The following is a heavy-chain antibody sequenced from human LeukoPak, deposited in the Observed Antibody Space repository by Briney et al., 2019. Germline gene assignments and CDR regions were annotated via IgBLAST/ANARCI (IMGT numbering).Heavy chain of an antibody. CDR2: IIPIFGTA. V-gene: IGHV1-69*05. Sequence: SVKVSCKAPGGTFSSYAISWVRQAPGQGLEWMGGIIPIFGTANYAQKFQGRVTMTRDTSTSTVYMELSSLRSEDTAVYYCARANNTAMVTNWGQGTLVTVSS. D-gene: IGHD5-18*01. CDR3: ARANNTAMVTN. J-gene: IGHJ4*02. CDR1: GGTFSSYA.